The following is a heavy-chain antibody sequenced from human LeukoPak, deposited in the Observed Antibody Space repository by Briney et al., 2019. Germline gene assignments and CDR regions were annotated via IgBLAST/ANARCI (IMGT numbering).Heavy chain of an antibody. J-gene: IGHJ3*02. Sequence: PSETLSLTCTVSGGSISSYYWSWIRQPPGKGLEWIGYIYYSGSTNYNPSLKSRVTISVDTSKNQFSLKLISVTAADTAVYYCARDARGAFDIWGQGTMVTVSS. CDR1: GGSISSYY. D-gene: IGHD3-10*01. CDR3: ARDARGAFDI. CDR2: IYYSGST. V-gene: IGHV4-59*01.